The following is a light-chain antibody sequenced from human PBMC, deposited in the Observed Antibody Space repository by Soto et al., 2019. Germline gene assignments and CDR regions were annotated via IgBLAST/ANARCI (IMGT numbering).Light chain of an antibody. CDR1: QTISSW. Sequence: DIQMTQSPSSLSASLGNRVTITCRASQTISSWLAWYQQKPGEAPKLLIFDASTLESGVPSRFSGGRSGKGLAVEVRSLQPNDFATDWCRQYSDSSGEFGQGNKEDVK. CDR2: DAS. CDR3: RQYSDSSGE. J-gene: IGKJ1*01. V-gene: IGKV1-5*01.